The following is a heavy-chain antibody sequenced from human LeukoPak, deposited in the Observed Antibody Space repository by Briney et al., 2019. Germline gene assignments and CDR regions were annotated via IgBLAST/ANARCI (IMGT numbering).Heavy chain of an antibody. J-gene: IGHJ4*02. CDR1: GYTFSDYA. V-gene: IGHV3-23*01. D-gene: IGHD5-12*01. CDR2: ISGVSDST. Sequence: PGGSLRLSCVGSGYTFSDYAMGWVRQAPGKGLEWVSDISGVSDSTHYVDSVKGRFTISRDNSKNTLYLQMNSLRAEDTAVYYCATESKWLPTYWGQGTLVTVSS. CDR3: ATESKWLPTY.